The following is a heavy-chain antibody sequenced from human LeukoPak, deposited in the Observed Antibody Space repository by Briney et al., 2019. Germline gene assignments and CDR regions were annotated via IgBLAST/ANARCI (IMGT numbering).Heavy chain of an antibody. CDR1: GFTFSSYW. CDR2: IKQDGSEK. CDR3: ARDRAARLAIERNWFDP. Sequence: GGSLRLSCAASGFTFSSYWVTWVRQAPGKGLEWVANIKQDGSEKYYVDSVKGRFTISRDNAKNSLYLQMNSLRDEDTAVYYCARDRAARLAIERNWFDPWGQGTLVTVSS. J-gene: IGHJ5*02. D-gene: IGHD6-6*01. V-gene: IGHV3-7*01.